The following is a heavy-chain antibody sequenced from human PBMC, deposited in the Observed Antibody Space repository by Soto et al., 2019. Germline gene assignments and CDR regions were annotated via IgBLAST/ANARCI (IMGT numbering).Heavy chain of an antibody. J-gene: IGHJ4*02. D-gene: IGHD4-17*01. V-gene: IGHV4-59*01. CDR3: ARSNGDYGDY. Sequence: QVQLQGSGPGLLKPSETLSLTCTVSGDSISSYYWSWIRQPPGKGLEWIGYIYYSGSTNYNPSLKSRVTISVDTSKNQFSLKLSSVTAADTAVYYCARSNGDYGDYRSQGTLVTVSS. CDR1: GDSISSYY. CDR2: IYYSGST.